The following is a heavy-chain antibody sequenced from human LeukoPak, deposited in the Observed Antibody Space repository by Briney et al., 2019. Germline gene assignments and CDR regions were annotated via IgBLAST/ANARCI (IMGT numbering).Heavy chain of an antibody. CDR2: IKSKTDGGTT. Sequence: GGSLRLSCAASGFTFSNAWMSWVRQAPGKGLEWVGRIKSKTDGGTTDYAAPVKGRFTISRDDSKNTLYLQMNSLKTEDTAVYYCTTVRAYYYDSSGYYFRYFDYWGQGTLVTVSS. J-gene: IGHJ4*02. CDR1: GFTFSNAW. D-gene: IGHD3-22*01. CDR3: TTVRAYYYDSSGYYFRYFDY. V-gene: IGHV3-15*01.